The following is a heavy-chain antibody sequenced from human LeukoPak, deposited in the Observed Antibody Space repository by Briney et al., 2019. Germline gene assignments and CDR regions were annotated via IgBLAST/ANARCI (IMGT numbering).Heavy chain of an antibody. D-gene: IGHD3-22*01. CDR2: IWYDGSNK. Sequence: GGSLRLSCAASGFTFSSYGMHWVRQAPGKGLEWVAVIWYDGSNKYYADSVKGRFTISRDNSKNMLYLQMNSLRAEDTAVYYCAREFYDSSGADAFDIWGQGTMVTVSS. J-gene: IGHJ3*02. V-gene: IGHV3-33*01. CDR3: AREFYDSSGADAFDI. CDR1: GFTFSSYG.